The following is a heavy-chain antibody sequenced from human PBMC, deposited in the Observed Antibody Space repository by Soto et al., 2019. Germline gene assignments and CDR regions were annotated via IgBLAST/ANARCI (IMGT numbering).Heavy chain of an antibody. J-gene: IGHJ6*02. CDR1: GYSFTNYW. CDR2: VYPGDSDT. D-gene: IGHD5-18*01. CDR3: ARHRTRGYSYGYTPRDYYYGMDV. Sequence: GESLKISCKGSGYSFTNYWIAWVRQMPGKGLEWMGIVYPGDSDTRYSPSFQGQVTISADKSISTTSLPWTSLKASDTAMYYCARHRTRGYSYGYTPRDYYYGMDVWGQGTTVTVSS. V-gene: IGHV5-51*01.